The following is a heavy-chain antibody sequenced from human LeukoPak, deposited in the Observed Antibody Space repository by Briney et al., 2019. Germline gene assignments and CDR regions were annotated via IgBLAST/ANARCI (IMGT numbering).Heavy chain of an antibody. CDR2: INPSGDST. J-gene: IGHJ4*02. Sequence: GGSLRLSCAASGFTFSNYAMNWARQAPGRGLEWVSAINPSGDSTYYADSVKGRFTISRDNSKNTLYLQMNSLRAEDTAVYFCAKAGTHSYFDDWGQGTLVTVSA. D-gene: IGHD6-19*01. CDR1: GFTFSNYA. CDR3: AKAGTHSYFDD. V-gene: IGHV3-23*01.